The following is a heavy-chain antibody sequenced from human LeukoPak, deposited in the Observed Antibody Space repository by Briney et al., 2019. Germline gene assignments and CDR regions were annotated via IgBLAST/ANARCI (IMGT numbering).Heavy chain of an antibody. V-gene: IGHV3-20*04. Sequence: GGSLRLSCAASGFTFDDFGMSWVRQGPGKGLEWVSGINWNGGSTGYADSVKGRFTVSRDNAKKSLYLQMNSLRAEDTALYYCARAPMTTVTTIDYWGQGTLVTVSS. CDR1: GFTFDDFG. CDR3: ARAPMTTVTTIDY. J-gene: IGHJ4*02. D-gene: IGHD4-17*01. CDR2: INWNGGST.